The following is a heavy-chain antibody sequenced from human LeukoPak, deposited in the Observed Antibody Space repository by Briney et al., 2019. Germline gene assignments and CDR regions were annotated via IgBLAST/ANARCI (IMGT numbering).Heavy chain of an antibody. V-gene: IGHV3-30*04. CDR1: GFTFSSYA. CDR2: ISYDGSNK. D-gene: IGHD3-3*01. Sequence: PGGSLRLSCAASGFTFSSYAMHWVRQAPGKGLEWVAVISYDGSNKYYADSVKGRFTISRDNAKNSLYLQMNSLRAEDTAVYYCARDTVMYYDFWSGYWGGYGMDVWGQGTTVTVSS. J-gene: IGHJ6*02. CDR3: ARDTVMYYDFWSGYWGGYGMDV.